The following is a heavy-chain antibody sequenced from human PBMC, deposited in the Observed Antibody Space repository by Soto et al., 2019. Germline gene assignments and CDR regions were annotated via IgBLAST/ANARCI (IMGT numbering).Heavy chain of an antibody. CDR3: AKAEPLLLWFGELSS. CDR2: ISDSGGGT. CDR1: GVTFSSYA. J-gene: IGHJ4*02. D-gene: IGHD3-10*01. Sequence: EVHLLESGGGLVQPGGYLRLSCAASGVTFSSYAMSWVRQAPGKGLEWVSTISDSGGGTYYADSVKGRFTISRDNSNNPLSLQMNSLRAEDPAVYYCAKAEPLLLWFGELSSWGQGTLVTVSS. V-gene: IGHV3-23*01.